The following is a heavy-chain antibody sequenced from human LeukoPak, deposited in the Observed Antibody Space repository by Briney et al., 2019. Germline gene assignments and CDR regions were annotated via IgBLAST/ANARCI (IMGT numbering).Heavy chain of an antibody. V-gene: IGHV4-39*01. CDR3: ARQGSGNYLSPVNY. CDR1: SGSISSSDYY. CDR2: IYYSGST. D-gene: IGHD1-26*01. Sequence: SETLSLTCSVSSGSISSSDYYWGWIRQPPGKGLEWIGTIYYSGSTYYNPSLKSRVTISVDTSKNQFSLKLSSVTAADTAVYYCARQGSGNYLSPVNYWGQGTLVTVSS. J-gene: IGHJ4*02.